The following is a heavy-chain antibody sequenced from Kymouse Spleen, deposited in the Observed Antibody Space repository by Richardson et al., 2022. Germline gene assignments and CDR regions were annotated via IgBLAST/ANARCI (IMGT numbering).Heavy chain of an antibody. CDR2: ISWNSGSI. CDR3: AKDGRTMVRGVRDYYYYGMDV. CDR1: GFTFDDYA. D-gene: IGHD3-10*01. V-gene: IGHV3-9*01. Sequence: EVQLVESGGGLVQPGRSLRLSCAASGFTFDDYAMHWVRQAPGKGLEWVSGISWNSGSIGYADSVKGRFTISRDNAKNSLYLQMNSLRAEDTALYYCAKDGRTMVRGVRDYYYYGMDVWGQGTTVTVSS. J-gene: IGHJ6*02.